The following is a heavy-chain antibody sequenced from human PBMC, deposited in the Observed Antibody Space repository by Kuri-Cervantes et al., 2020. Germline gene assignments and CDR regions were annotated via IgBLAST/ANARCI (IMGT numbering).Heavy chain of an antibody. CDR2: IYTSGST. J-gene: IGHJ6*03. CDR1: GGSISSYY. D-gene: IGHD3-10*01. Sequence: SETLSLTCTVSGGSISSYYWSWIRQPAGKGLEWIGRIYTSGSTNYNPSLKSRVTISVDKSKNQFSLKLSSVTAADTAVYYCARGPGVWFGETGYYYYYMDVWGKGTTVTVSS. V-gene: IGHV4-4*07. CDR3: ARGPGVWFGETGYYYYYMDV.